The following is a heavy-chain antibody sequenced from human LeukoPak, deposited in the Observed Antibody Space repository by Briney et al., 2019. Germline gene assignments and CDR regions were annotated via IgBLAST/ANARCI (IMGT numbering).Heavy chain of an antibody. Sequence: PGGSLRLSCAASGFTFSSYAMSWVRQAPWKGLEWVSAISGSGGSTYYADSVKGRFTISRDNSKNTLYLQMNSLRAEDTAVYYCAKDSDMVRGVNWFDPWGQGTLVTVSS. J-gene: IGHJ5*02. CDR1: GFTFSSYA. V-gene: IGHV3-23*01. CDR3: AKDSDMVRGVNWFDP. D-gene: IGHD3-10*01. CDR2: ISGSGGST.